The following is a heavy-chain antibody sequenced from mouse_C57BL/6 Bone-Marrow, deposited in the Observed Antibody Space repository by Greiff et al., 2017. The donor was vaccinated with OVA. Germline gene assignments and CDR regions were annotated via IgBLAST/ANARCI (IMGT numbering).Heavy chain of an antibody. J-gene: IGHJ1*03. Sequence: EVHLVESEGGLVQPGSSMKLSCTASGFTFSDYYMAWVRQVPEKGLEWVANINYDGSSTYYLDSLKSRFIISRDNAKNILYLQMSSLKSEDTATYYCARDRTGTRYFDVWGTGTTVTVSS. CDR2: INYDGSST. D-gene: IGHD4-1*01. CDR1: GFTFSDYY. V-gene: IGHV5-16*01. CDR3: ARDRTGTRYFDV.